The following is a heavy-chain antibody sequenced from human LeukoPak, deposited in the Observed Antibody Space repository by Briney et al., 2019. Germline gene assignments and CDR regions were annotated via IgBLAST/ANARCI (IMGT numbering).Heavy chain of an antibody. CDR2: MNPNSGNT. V-gene: IGHV1-8*01. J-gene: IGHJ5*02. CDR3: ARGRGSGHKENWFDP. Sequence: ASVKLSCNASGYTFTTYDINWVRHAAGQGLEWMRWMNPNSGNTGYTQKFQGRVTMTSNTSISTAYMELSSLRPEDTAVYYCARGRGSGHKENWFDPWGQGTLVTVSS. D-gene: IGHD6-19*01. CDR1: GYTFTTYD.